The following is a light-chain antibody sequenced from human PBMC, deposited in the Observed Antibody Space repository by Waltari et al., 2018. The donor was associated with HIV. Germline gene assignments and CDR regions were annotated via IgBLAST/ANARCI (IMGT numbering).Light chain of an antibody. CDR2: DNN. CDR1: SSHIWVNY. V-gene: IGLV1-51*01. CDR3: GTWDSSLSAYV. Sequence: SVLPHPPSVSAAPGQKVTISCSGSSSHIWVNYVSWYQQLPGTAPKLLIYDNNKRPSGIHDRFSGSKSGPSATLGITGLQTGDEADYYCGTWDSSLSAYVFGTGTKVTVL. J-gene: IGLJ1*01.